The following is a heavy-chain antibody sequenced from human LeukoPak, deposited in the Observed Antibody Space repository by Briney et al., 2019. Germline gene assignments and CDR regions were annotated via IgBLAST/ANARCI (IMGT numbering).Heavy chain of an antibody. Sequence: SETLSLTCAVYGGSFSGYYWSWIRQPPGKGLEWIGEINHSGSTNYNPSLKSRVTISVDTSKNQFSLKLSSVTAADTAVYYCARSPVWYQRHFDYWGQGTLVTVSS. V-gene: IGHV4-34*01. CDR2: INHSGST. CDR1: GGSFSGYY. J-gene: IGHJ4*02. CDR3: ARSPVWYQRHFDY. D-gene: IGHD2-2*01.